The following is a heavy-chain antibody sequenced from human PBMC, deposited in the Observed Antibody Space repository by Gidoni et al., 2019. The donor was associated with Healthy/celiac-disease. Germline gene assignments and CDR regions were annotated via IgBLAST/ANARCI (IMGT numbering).Heavy chain of an antibody. V-gene: IGHV3-30*04. CDR3: ARGVRGYSSGSHLRY. J-gene: IGHJ4*02. CDR2: ISYVGSNK. Sequence: QVQLVESGGGVVQPGRSLRLSCAASGFPSSSYAMHWVRQAPGKGLEWGAVISYVGSNKYYADSVKGRFTISRDNSKNTLYLQMNSLRAEDTAVYYCARGVRGYSSGSHLRYWGQGTLVTVSS. CDR1: GFPSSSYA. D-gene: IGHD6-19*01.